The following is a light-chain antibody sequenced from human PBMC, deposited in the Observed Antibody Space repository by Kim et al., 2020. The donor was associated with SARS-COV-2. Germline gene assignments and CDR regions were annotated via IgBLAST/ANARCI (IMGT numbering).Light chain of an antibody. CDR2: DVS. CDR1: QDVTTA. V-gene: IGKV1D-13*01. CDR3: QQFKNYPIT. J-gene: IGKJ5*01. Sequence: VVDRVTIACRASQDVTTALAWYQQKAGKPPKLLIYDVSSLERGVPSRFSGSGSGTDFTLTISSLQPEDVATYYCQQFKNYPITFGQGTRLEIK.